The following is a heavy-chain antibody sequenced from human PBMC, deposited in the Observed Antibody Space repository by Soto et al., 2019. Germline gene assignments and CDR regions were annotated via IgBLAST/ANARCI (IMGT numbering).Heavy chain of an antibody. CDR3: AKDEVPANRRADAFDI. D-gene: IGHD2-15*01. V-gene: IGHV3-23*01. CDR1: GLRPGKNA. J-gene: IGHJ3*02. Sequence: EVQLLESGGGLVQPGRSLTLTCIISGLRPGKNAMSWVRQAPGKGLEWVAGIGGGGDYTNYAVFVRGRVSMSRDNSKNTLYLHMGSLTVEDTAVYFCAKDEVPANRRADAFDIWGRGTVVTVSS. CDR2: IGGGGDYT.